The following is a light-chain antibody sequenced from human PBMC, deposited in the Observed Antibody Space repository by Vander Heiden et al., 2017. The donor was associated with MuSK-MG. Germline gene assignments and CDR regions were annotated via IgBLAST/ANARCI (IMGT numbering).Light chain of an antibody. CDR3: QKSDSTHIT. CDR2: GAS. V-gene: IGKV1-39*01. CDR1: QSISTY. Sequence: DIQMTQSPSSLSASVGDRVTITCRASQSISTYLNWYQQKPGKAPKLLIYGASSLQSGVPARFSGSGSVTDFTLTISRLQPEDFGTYYCQKSDSTHITFGQGTLMEIK. J-gene: IGKJ5*01.